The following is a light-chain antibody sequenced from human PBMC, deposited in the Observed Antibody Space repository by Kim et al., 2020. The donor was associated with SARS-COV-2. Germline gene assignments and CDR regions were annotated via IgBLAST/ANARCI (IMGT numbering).Light chain of an antibody. CDR3: MQALLTPRT. J-gene: IGKJ2*01. CDR1: QSLLHSNGYYY. CDR2: LGS. Sequence: DIVMTQSPLSLPVTPGEPASISCRSSQSLLHSNGYYYLDWYLQKPGQSPQLLIYLGSNRASGVPDRFSGSGSGTDSTLKISRLEAEDVGVYYCMQALLTPRTFGQGTKLEI. V-gene: IGKV2-28*01.